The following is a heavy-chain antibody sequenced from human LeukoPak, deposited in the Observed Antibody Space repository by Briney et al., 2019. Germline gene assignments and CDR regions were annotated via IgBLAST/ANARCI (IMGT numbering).Heavy chain of an antibody. J-gene: IGHJ6*02. CDR2: IYYSGST. Sequence: SETLSLTCTVSGGSISSGDYYWSWIRQPPGKGLEWIGYIYYSGSTYYNPFLKSRVTISVDTSKNQFSLKLSSVTAADTAVYYCASQGNVGASYYFYGMDVWGQGTTVTVSS. CDR3: ASQGNVGASYYFYGMDV. D-gene: IGHD3-10*01. V-gene: IGHV4-30-4*01. CDR1: GGSISSGDYY.